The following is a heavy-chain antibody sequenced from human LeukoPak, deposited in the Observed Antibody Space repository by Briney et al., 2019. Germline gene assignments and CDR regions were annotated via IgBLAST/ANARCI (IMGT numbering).Heavy chain of an antibody. D-gene: IGHD6-19*01. V-gene: IGHV1-3*01. CDR3: ARDGYSSGWYQIPFDY. CDR2: INAGNGNT. CDR1: GYTFTSYA. J-gene: IGHJ4*02. Sequence: ASVKVSCKASGYTFTSYAMHWVRQAPGHRLEWMGWINAGNGNTKYSQKFQGRVTITRDTSASTAYMELSSLRSEDTAVYYCARDGYSSGWYQIPFDYWGQGTLVTVSS.